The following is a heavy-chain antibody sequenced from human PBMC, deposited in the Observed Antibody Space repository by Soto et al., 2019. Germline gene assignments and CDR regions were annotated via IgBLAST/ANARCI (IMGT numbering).Heavy chain of an antibody. CDR2: IIPFFGTA. V-gene: IGHV1-69*01. D-gene: IGHD1-1*01. Sequence: QVQLVQSGAEVKKTGSSVKVSCKTSGGTFSTFGISWVRQAPGQGLEWMGGIIPFFGTAEYSQKFEDRITITADESTNTVYMDLRSLTSEDTAIYYCARADRTTGTTVYFDYWGQGTLITVSS. J-gene: IGHJ4*02. CDR1: GGTFSTFG. CDR3: ARADRTTGTTVYFDY.